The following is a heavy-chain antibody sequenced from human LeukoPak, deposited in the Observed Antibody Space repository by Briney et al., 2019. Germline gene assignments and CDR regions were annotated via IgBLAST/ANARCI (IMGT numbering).Heavy chain of an antibody. CDR3: ARGRGNSSYFDY. CDR1: GGSFSGYY. CDR2: INHSGST. J-gene: IGHJ4*02. Sequence: SETLSLTCAVYGGSFSGYYWSWIRRPPGKGLEWIGEINHSGSTNYNPSLKSRVTISVDTSKNQFSLKLSSVTAADTAVYYCARGRGNSSYFDYWGQGTLVTVSS. V-gene: IGHV4-34*01. D-gene: IGHD3-16*01.